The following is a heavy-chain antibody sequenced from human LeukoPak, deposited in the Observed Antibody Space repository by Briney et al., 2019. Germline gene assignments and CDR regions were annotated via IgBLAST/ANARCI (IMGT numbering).Heavy chain of an antibody. CDR3: ARDSLPWELLLDY. CDR2: ISWDGGST. CDR1: GFTFDDYT. V-gene: IGHV3-43*01. J-gene: IGHJ4*02. Sequence: GGSLRLSCAASGFTFDDYTMHWVRQAPGKGLEWVSLISWDGGSTYYADSVKGRFTISRDNAKNSLYLQMDSLRAEDTAVYYCARDSLPWELLLDYWGQGTLVTVSS. D-gene: IGHD1-26*01.